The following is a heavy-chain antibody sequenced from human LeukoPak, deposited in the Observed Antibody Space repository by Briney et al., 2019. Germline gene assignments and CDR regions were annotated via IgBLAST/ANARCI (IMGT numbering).Heavy chain of an antibody. J-gene: IGHJ4*02. V-gene: IGHV3-30*02. Sequence: GGSLRLSCAASGFTFSIYGMYWVRQAPGKGLEWVAFIEHDGSSEYYTDSVKGRFTISRDDSENTLYLQMNSLKDEDTAVYYCGLGYCTGGNCDAAGYWGQGTLVTVSS. CDR3: GLGYCTGGNCDAAGY. D-gene: IGHD2-15*01. CDR2: IEHDGSSE. CDR1: GFTFSIYG.